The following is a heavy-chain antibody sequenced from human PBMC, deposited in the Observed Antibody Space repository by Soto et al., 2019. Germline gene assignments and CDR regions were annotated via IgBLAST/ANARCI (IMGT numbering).Heavy chain of an antibody. CDR1: GGSVSSDEHY. Sequence: QVQLQESGPGLVKPSQTLSLTCTVSGGSVSSDEHYWNWIRQPPGKGLGWFGYIFYSGSAFYNPSLQSRVNISVDPSNNQFSLKMKSVTAADTAVYYCARSPYSYGFNLWGQGTLVTVSS. CDR2: IFYSGSA. D-gene: IGHD5-18*01. CDR3: ARSPYSYGFNL. J-gene: IGHJ4*02. V-gene: IGHV4-30-4*01.